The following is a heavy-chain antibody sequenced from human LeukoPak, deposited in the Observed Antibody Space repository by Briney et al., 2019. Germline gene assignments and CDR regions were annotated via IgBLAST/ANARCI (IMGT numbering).Heavy chain of an antibody. CDR3: AREAITIFGLVRTQTTKGPHRFDP. Sequence: ASVKVSCKASGYTFTSYDINWVRQATGQGLEWMGWINPNSGGTNYAQKFQGRVTMTRDTSISTAYMELSSLTSEDTAVYYCAREAITIFGLVRTQTTKGPHRFDPWGQGTLVTVSS. J-gene: IGHJ5*02. V-gene: IGHV1-2*02. CDR1: GYTFTSYD. CDR2: INPNSGGT. D-gene: IGHD3-3*01.